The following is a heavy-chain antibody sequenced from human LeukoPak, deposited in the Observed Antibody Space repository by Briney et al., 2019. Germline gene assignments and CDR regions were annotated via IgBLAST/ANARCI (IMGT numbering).Heavy chain of an antibody. CDR1: GFIFSNYE. V-gene: IGHV3-48*03. Sequence: PGGSLRLSCAASGFIFSNYEMNWVRQAPGKGLEWVSYIVGSGSNKQYAESVRGRFTISRDNAKNSMYLQMYSLRAEDTAVYYCARGPKYISATGPYYFDYWGQGTPVTVSS. D-gene: IGHD6-13*01. CDR2: IVGSGSNK. J-gene: IGHJ4*02. CDR3: ARGPKYISATGPYYFDY.